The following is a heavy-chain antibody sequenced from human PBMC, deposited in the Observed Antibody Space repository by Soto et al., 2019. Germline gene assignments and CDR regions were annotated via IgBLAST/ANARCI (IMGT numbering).Heavy chain of an antibody. V-gene: IGHV3-7*01. CDR2: INQDGREK. J-gene: IGHJ5*02. CDR3: SRSLNA. Sequence: VQVMESGGGLVQPGGSLRLSCAASGFTFTSWWMDWARQTPGKGLEWVANINQDGREKNYVDSVKGRFTISRDNAKNSVYLQMTSLTAEDSALYYCSRSLNAWGQGTLVTVSS. CDR1: GFTFTSWW.